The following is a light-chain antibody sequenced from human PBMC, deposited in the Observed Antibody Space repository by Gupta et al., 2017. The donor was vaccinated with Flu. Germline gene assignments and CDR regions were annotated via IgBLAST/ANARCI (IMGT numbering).Light chain of an antibody. CDR2: DAS. CDR3: QQRSGLPMYT. J-gene: IGKJ2*01. CDR1: QSVNIY. V-gene: IGKV3-11*01. Sequence: EIVLTQSPATLSLSPGDRAILSCRASQSVNIYLAWYQQKPGQPPRLLMFDASKRAAGIPDSFSGSGYGTDVTLTISTLEPEDLAVYYCQQRSGLPMYTFGQGPKLE.